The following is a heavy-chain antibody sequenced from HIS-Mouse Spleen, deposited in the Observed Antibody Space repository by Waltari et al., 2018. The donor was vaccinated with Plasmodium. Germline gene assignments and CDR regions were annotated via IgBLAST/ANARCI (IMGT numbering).Heavy chain of an antibody. V-gene: IGHV3-21*01. J-gene: IGHJ4*02. D-gene: IGHD6-13*01. Sequence: EVQLVESGGGLVKPGGSLRLSCAASGFTFSSYSINWVRQAPGKGLEWVSSISSSSSYIYYADSVKGRFTISRDNAKNSLYLQMNSLRAEDTAVYYCARDRSAAALLGYWGQGTLVTVSS. CDR3: ARDRSAAALLGY. CDR1: GFTFSSYS. CDR2: ISSSSSYI.